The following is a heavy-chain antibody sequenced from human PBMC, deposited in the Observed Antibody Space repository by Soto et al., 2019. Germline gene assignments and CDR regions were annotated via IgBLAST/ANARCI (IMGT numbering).Heavy chain of an antibody. V-gene: IGHV4-4*02. CDR2: LHHGGST. D-gene: IGHD4-4*01. CDR1: RYSINDDNW. J-gene: IGHJ4*02. CDR3: TKNSDYALDY. Sequence: RSLTCDVSRYSINDDNWWSWVRQPPGGGLEWIGELHHGGSTNYNPSLESRVTFSVDISKNQFFLKLSSVTAADTAVYYCTKNSDYALDYWGQGTLVTVSS.